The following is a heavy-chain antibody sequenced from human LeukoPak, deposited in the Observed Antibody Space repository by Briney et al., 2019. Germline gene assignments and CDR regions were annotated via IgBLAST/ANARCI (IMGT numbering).Heavy chain of an antibody. CDR3: ARDELTTTQLAYCGGDCYSPWFDP. D-gene: IGHD2-21*01. Sequence: SVKVSCKASGYTFTSYGISWVRQAPGQGLEWMGRIIPILGIANYAQKFQGRVTITADKSTSTAYMELSSLRSEDTAVYYCARDELTTTQLAYCGGDCYSPWFDPWGQGTLVTVSS. V-gene: IGHV1-69*04. CDR1: GYTFTSYG. CDR2: IIPILGIA. J-gene: IGHJ5*02.